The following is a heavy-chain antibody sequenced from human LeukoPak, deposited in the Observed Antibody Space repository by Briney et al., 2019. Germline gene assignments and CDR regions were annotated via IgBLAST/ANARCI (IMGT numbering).Heavy chain of an antibody. CDR2: ITASGTAM. V-gene: IGHV3-48*02. CDR3: ASSGSYRFDY. CDR1: GFTFSSYS. J-gene: IGHJ4*02. D-gene: IGHD1-26*01. Sequence: GGPLRLSCAASGFTFSSYSMNWVRQAPGKGLEWVSHITASGTAMFYADSVKGRFTISRDNAKNSLYLQMNSLRDEDTAVYYCASSGSYRFDYWGQGTLVTVSS.